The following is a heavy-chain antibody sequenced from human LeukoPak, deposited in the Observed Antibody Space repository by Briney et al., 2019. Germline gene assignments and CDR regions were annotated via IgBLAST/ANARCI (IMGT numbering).Heavy chain of an antibody. J-gene: IGHJ4*02. CDR1: GYTFTSYD. V-gene: IGHV1-8*03. CDR3: ARGGGPATGASSSYYFDY. CDR2: MNPNSGNT. Sequence: ASVKVSCKASGYTFTSYDINWVRRATGQGLEWMGWMNPNSGNTGYAQKFQGRVTITRNTSISTAYMELSSLRSEDTAVYYCARGGGPATGASSSYYFDYWGQGTLVTVSS. D-gene: IGHD1-14*01.